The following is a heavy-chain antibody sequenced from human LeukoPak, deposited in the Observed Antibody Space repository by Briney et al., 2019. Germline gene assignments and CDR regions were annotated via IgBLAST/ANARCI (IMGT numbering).Heavy chain of an antibody. CDR3: ARGREWLRFDDYFDY. D-gene: IGHD5-12*01. Sequence: GGSLRLSCAASGFTFSTYAMSWVRHAPGKGLEWVSAITGSGAITYYADSVKGRFTISRDNSKNTLYLQMNSLRAEDTAVYYCARGREWLRFDDYFDYWGQGTLVTVSS. J-gene: IGHJ4*02. CDR1: GFTFSTYA. V-gene: IGHV3-23*01. CDR2: ITGSGAIT.